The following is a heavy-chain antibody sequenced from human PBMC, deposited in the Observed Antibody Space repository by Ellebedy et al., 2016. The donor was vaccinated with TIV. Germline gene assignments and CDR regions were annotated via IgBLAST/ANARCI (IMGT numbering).Heavy chain of an antibody. CDR1: GYTFTSYD. CDR2: MNPNSGNT. CDR3: ARRAVVPAAIPYYYDYGMDV. Sequence: AASVKVSCNASGYTFTSYDITWVRQATVHGLEWMGWMNPNSGNTGYAQKFQGRVTMTRNTSISTAYMELSSLRSEDTAVYYCARRAVVPAAIPYYYDYGMDVWGQGTTVTVSS. J-gene: IGHJ6*02. V-gene: IGHV1-8*01. D-gene: IGHD2-2*02.